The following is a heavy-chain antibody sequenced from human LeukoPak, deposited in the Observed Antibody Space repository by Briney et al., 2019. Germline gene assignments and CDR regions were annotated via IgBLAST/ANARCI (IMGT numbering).Heavy chain of an antibody. J-gene: IGHJ4*02. V-gene: IGHV3-15*01. CDR2: IKYDGTT. D-gene: IGHD2/OR15-2a*01. Sequence: GGSLRLSCATSGFSFSDAWLSWARQAPGKGLEWVGRIKYDGTTDYAAPVKGRFTISRDVSKATLYLQMNSLKTEDTAIYYCTTVSHFYLGGQGTLVTVSS. CDR1: GFSFSDAW. CDR3: TTVSHFYL.